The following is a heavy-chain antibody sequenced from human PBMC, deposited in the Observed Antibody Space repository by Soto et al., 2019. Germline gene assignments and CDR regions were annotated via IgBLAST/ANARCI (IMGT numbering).Heavy chain of an antibody. V-gene: IGHV4-61*01. D-gene: IGHD3-10*01. Sequence: SETLSLTCTVSGASVSGGYYYWSWIRQPPGKGLEWIAYIDYSGSTNYNPSLKSRVTISVDTSNNRFSLKLSSVTAAETAVYYCARIVQKDGGLLSNYYYGVDAWGQGTTVTVSS. CDR2: IDYSGST. J-gene: IGHJ6*02. CDR1: GASVSGGYYY. CDR3: ARIVQKDGGLLSNYYYGVDA.